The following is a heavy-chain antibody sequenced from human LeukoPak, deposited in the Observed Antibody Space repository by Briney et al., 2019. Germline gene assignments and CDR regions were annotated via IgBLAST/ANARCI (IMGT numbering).Heavy chain of an antibody. CDR2: IYYSGST. J-gene: IGHJ6*02. V-gene: IGHV4-59*08. CDR3: ARRNTMVPNYYYGMDV. D-gene: IGHD3-10*01. CDR1: GGSISSYY. Sequence: PSETLSLTCTVSGGSISSYYWSWIRQPPGKGLEWIGYIYYSGSTNYNPSLKSRVTISVDTSKNQFSLKLSSVTAADTAVYYCARRNTMVPNYYYGMDVWGQGTTVTVSS.